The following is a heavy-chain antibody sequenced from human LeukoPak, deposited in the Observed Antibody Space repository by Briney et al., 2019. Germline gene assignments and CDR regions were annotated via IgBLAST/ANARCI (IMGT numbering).Heavy chain of an antibody. CDR1: GFTFTSYD. CDR2: MNPNNGNT. V-gene: IGHV1-8*01. D-gene: IGHD2-2*01. CDR3: VRDGEGVAMSVNYWFDP. Sequence: GASVKVSCKASGFTFTSYDINWVRQASGQGLEWMGWMNPNNGNTGYAQKFQGRVTMTRDTSISTAYMELRGLRSGDTAVYYCVRDGEGVAMSVNYWFDPWGQGTLVTVSS. J-gene: IGHJ5*02.